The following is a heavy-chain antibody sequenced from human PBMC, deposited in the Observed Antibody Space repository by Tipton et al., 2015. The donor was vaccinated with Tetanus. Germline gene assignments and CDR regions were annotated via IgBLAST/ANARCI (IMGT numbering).Heavy chain of an antibody. J-gene: IGHJ4*02. D-gene: IGHD2-21*02. CDR1: GGSISSYY. Sequence: LRLSCTVSGGSISSYYWSWIRQPPGKGLEWIGYIYYSGSTNYNPSLKSRVTISVDTSKNQFSLKLSSVTAADTAVYYCARRGGGDGDYFDYWGQGTLVTVSS. V-gene: IGHV4-59*01. CDR3: ARRGGGDGDYFDY. CDR2: IYYSGST.